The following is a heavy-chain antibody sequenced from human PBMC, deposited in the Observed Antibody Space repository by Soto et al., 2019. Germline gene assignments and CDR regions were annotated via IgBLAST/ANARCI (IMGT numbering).Heavy chain of an antibody. D-gene: IGHD3-16*01. Sequence: EVQLLESGGGLVQPGGSLRLSCAASVFTFSSHAMSWVRQAPGKGLEWVSTISWDGGTTYYADSVKGRFTISRDNSKSSLYLQMNGLRTEDSAFYYCAKGGDYWYFDLWGRGTLATVSS. CDR2: ISWDGGTT. V-gene: IGHV3-43*02. CDR3: AKGGDYWYFDL. CDR1: VFTFSSHA. J-gene: IGHJ2*01.